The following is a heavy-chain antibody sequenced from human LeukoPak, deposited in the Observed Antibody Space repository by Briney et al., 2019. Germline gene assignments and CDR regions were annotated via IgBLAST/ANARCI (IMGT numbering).Heavy chain of an antibody. CDR2: IYYSGST. J-gene: IGHJ4*02. CDR1: GGSISSSSYY. Sequence: SETLSLTCTVSGGSISSSSYYWGWIRQPPGKGLEWIGSIYYSGSTYYNPSLKSRVTISVDTSKNQFSLKLSSVTAADTAVYYCASYDFWCGYSTFDYWGQGTLVTVSS. V-gene: IGHV4-39*01. D-gene: IGHD3-3*01. CDR3: ASYDFWCGYSTFDY.